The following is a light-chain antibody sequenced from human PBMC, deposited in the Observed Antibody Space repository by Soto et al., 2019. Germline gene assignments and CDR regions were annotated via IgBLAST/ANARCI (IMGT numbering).Light chain of an antibody. V-gene: IGLV2-14*01. CDR3: TSYTSSSTLV. CDR2: EVS. Sequence: QSALTQPASVSGSPGQSITISCTGTSSDVGGYKYVSWYQQHPGKAPKLMIYEVSNRPSGVSNRFTGSKSGNTASLTISGLQAGDEAHYYCTSYTSSSTLVFGGGTKLTVL. J-gene: IGLJ2*01. CDR1: SSDVGGYKY.